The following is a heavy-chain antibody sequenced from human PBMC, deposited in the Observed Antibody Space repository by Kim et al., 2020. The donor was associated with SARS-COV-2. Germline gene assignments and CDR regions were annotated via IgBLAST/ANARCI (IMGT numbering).Heavy chain of an antibody. J-gene: IGHJ4*02. CDR2: IKSKTDGGTT. Sequence: GGSLRLSCAASGFTFSNAWMSWVRQAPGKGLEWVGRIKSKTDGGTTDYAAPVKGRFTISRDDSKNTLYLQMNNLKTEDSAVYYCTSDRYGENFDYWGQGTLVTVSS. D-gene: IGHD5-18*01. CDR1: GFTFSNAW. V-gene: IGHV3-15*01. CDR3: TSDRYGENFDY.